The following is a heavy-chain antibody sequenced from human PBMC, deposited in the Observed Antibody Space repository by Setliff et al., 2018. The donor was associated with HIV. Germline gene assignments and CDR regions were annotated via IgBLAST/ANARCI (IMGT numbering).Heavy chain of an antibody. CDR2: MNQSGTT. D-gene: IGHD2-21*02. CDR3: VRWYYCVSGACYRADY. J-gene: IGHJ4*02. CDR1: GTSFSDHY. V-gene: IGHV4-34*01. Sequence: SETLSLTCSVYGTSFSDHYWSWVRQTPGKGLEWIGEMNQSGTTNYNPSLKSRVTMSIDTSERQFSLKLTSVTAADTALYYCVRWYYCVSGACYRADYWGQGTMVTVSS.